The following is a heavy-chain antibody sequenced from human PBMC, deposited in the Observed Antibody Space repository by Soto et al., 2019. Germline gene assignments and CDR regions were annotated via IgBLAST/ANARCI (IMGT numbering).Heavy chain of an antibody. CDR2: ISGSGGST. V-gene: IGHV3-23*01. Sequence: EVQLLESGGGLVQPGGSLRLACAASGFTFSSYAMSWVRQAPGKGLEWVSAISGSGGSTYYADSVKGRFTISRDNSKNTLYLQMNSLRAEDTAVYYCAKYLGYCSGGSCVYYYYMDVWGKGTTVTVSS. CDR3: AKYLGYCSGGSCVYYYYMDV. J-gene: IGHJ6*03. D-gene: IGHD2-15*01. CDR1: GFTFSSYA.